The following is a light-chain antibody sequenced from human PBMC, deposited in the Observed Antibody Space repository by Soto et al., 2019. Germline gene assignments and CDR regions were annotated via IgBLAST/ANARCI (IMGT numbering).Light chain of an antibody. CDR2: DAS. J-gene: IGKJ4*01. CDR3: QQYNSYLT. Sequence: DIQMTQSPSTLSASVGDRVTITCRASQSISSWLAWYQQKPGKAPKLLIYDASRLESGGPSRFSGSGSGTEFTLTISSLQPDDCATYDCQQYNSYLTFGGGTKVEIK. V-gene: IGKV1-5*01. CDR1: QSISSW.